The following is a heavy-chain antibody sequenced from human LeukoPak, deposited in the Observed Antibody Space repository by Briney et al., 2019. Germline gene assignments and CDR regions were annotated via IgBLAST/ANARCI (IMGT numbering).Heavy chain of an antibody. D-gene: IGHD6-19*01. CDR3: ARSGGWEEYFDY. V-gene: IGHV1-69*05. CDR2: IIPIFGTA. CDR1: GGTFSSYA. J-gene: IGHJ4*02. Sequence: ASVKVSCKASGGTFSSYAISWVRQAPGQGREWMGRIIPIFGTANYAQKFQGRVTITTDESTSTAYMELSSLRSEDTAVYYCARSGGWEEYFDYWGQGTLVTVSS.